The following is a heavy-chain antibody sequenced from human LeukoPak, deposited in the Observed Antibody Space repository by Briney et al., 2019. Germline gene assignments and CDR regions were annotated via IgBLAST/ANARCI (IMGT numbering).Heavy chain of an antibody. Sequence: PGGSLRLSCAASGFTFSSYGMHWVRQAPGKGLEWVAVISDDGNNDYYADSVKGRFIMSRDSSKNTLYLQMNSLRAEDSAVYYCARGGPYDSHPSNFDYWGQGTLVTVSS. CDR2: ISDDGNND. V-gene: IGHV3-30*03. CDR1: GFTFSSYG. CDR3: ARGGPYDSHPSNFDY. J-gene: IGHJ4*02. D-gene: IGHD5-12*01.